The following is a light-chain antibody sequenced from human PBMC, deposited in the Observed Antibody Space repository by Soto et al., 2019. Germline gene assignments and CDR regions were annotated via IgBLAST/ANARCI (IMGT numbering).Light chain of an antibody. J-gene: IGLJ1*01. Sequence: QSVLAQPASVSGSPGQSITISCAGTISDVGGYTYVSWYQQHPGKAPKLMIYDVSNRPSGVSNRFPGPKSGNTASLTISGLQAEDEADYYCTSYTSSSTPYVFGGGTKVTV. CDR3: TSYTSSSTPYV. V-gene: IGLV2-14*01. CDR1: ISDVGGYTY. CDR2: DVS.